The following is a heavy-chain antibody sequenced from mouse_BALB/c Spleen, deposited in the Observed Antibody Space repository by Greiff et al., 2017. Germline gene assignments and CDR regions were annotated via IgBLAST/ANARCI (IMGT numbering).Heavy chain of an antibody. CDR2: IYPGDGDT. CDR1: GYAFSSYW. D-gene: IGHD1-1*01. Sequence: QVHVKQSGAELVRPGSSVKISCKASGYAFSSYWMNWVKQRPGQGLEWIGQIYPGDGDTNYNGKFKGKATLTADKSSSTAYMQLSSLTSEDSAVYFCARATTVVAGDYWGQGTTLTVSS. CDR3: ARATTVVAGDY. J-gene: IGHJ2*01. V-gene: IGHV1-80*01.